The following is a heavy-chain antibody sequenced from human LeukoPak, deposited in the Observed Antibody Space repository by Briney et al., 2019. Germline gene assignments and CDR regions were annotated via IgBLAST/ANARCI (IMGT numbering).Heavy chain of an antibody. CDR1: GYTFTSNY. V-gene: IGHV1-46*01. CDR3: ASGYCGRTTCSPPFDY. Sequence: ASVKVSCKASGYTFTSNYMHWVRQAPGQGLEWMGVIAPSSGTTSYAQKFQGRVTMTRDTSTSTLYMELSSLTSEDTAVYYCASGYCGRTTCSPPFDYWGQGTLVTVSS. D-gene: IGHD2-2*01. CDR2: IAPSSGTT. J-gene: IGHJ4*02.